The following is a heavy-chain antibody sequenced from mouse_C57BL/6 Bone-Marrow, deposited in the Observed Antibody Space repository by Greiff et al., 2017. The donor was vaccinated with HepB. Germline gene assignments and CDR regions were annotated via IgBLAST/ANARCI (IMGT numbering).Heavy chain of an antibody. V-gene: IGHV5-12*01. CDR3: ASGYYGSSYWYFDV. Sequence: DVMLVESGGGLVQPGGSLKLSCAASGFTFSDYYMYWVRQTPEKRLEWVAYISNGGGSTYYPDTVKGRFTIARDNAKNTLYLQMSRLKSEDTAMYYCASGYYGSSYWYFDVWGTGTTVTVSS. CDR2: ISNGGGST. D-gene: IGHD1-1*01. CDR1: GFTFSDYY. J-gene: IGHJ1*03.